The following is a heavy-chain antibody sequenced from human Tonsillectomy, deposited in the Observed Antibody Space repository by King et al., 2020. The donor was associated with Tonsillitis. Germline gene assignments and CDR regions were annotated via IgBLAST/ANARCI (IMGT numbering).Heavy chain of an antibody. CDR1: GFTFTISA. V-gene: IGHV1-58*02. Sequence: QLVQSGPEVKKPVTSVKVSCKASGFTFTISAMQWVRQARGQRLEWIGWIVVGSGNTNYTQTFQERVTITRDMSTSTAYMKLSSLRSEDTAVYYCAGGPLFGTSWLDGEVYYYYGMDVWGQGAMVTVSS. D-gene: IGHD2-2*01. J-gene: IGHJ6*02. CDR3: AGGPLFGTSWLDGEVYYYYGMDV. CDR2: IVVGSGNT.